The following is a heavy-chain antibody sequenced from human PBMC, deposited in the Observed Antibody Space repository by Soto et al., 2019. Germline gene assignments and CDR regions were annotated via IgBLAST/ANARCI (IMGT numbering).Heavy chain of an antibody. D-gene: IGHD3-16*02. V-gene: IGHV1-2*04. CDR3: ARGGHLGELSPIRVADAFDI. CDR1: GYTFTGYY. J-gene: IGHJ3*02. Sequence: ASVKVSCKASGYTFTGYYMHWVRQAPGQGLEWMGWINPNSGGTNYAQKFQGWVTMTRDTSISTAYMELSRLRSDDTAVYYCARGGHLGELSPIRVADAFDIWGQGTMVTVSS. CDR2: INPNSGGT.